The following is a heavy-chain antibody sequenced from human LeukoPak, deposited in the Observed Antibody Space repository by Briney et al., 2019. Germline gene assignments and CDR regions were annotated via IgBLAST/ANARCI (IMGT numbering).Heavy chain of an antibody. CDR3: ARGYYDTLTGSDYYYYYMDV. D-gene: IGHD3-9*01. CDR1: GYTFTGYY. Sequence: ASVKVSCKASGYTFTGYYMHWVRQAPGQGLEWMGWINPNSGGTNYAQKFQGRVTMTRDTSISTAYMELSRLRSDDTAVYYCARGYYDTLTGSDYYYYYMDVWGKGTTVTVSS. V-gene: IGHV1-2*02. CDR2: INPNSGGT. J-gene: IGHJ6*03.